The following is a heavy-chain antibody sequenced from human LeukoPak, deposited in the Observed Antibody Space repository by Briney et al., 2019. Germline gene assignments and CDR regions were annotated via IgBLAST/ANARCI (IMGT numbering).Heavy chain of an antibody. V-gene: IGHV1-69*04. CDR1: GGTFSSYA. D-gene: IGHD2-2*01. CDR3: ASMRRGLSSTSGAFDY. CDR2: IIPILGIA. J-gene: IGHJ4*02. Sequence: GSSVKVSCKASGGTFSSYAISWVRQAPGQGLEWMGRIIPILGIANYAQKFQGRVTITADKSTSTAYMELSSLRSEDTAVYYCASMRRGLSSTSGAFDYWGQGTLVTVSS.